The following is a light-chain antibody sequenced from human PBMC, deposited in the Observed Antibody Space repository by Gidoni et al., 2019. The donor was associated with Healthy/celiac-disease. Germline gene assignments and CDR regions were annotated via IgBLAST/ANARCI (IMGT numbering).Light chain of an antibody. V-gene: IGKV3-20*01. J-gene: IGKJ1*01. CDR3: QQYGSSSWT. CDR1: QSVSSSY. CDR2: GAS. Sequence: EIVLTQSPGTLSLSPGERATLSCRASQSVSSSYLAWYQQKPGQAPRLLIYGASSRAAGIPDRFSSSGSGTYITLTSSRLDPENFAVYYYQQYGSSSWTFGQGTKVEIK.